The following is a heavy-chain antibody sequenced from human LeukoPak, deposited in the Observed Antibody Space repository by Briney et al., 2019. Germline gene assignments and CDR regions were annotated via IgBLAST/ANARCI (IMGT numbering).Heavy chain of an antibody. J-gene: IGHJ4*02. Sequence: SETLSLTCAVYGGSFSGYYWSWIRQPPGKGLEWIGEINHSGSTNYNPSLKSRVTISVDTSKNQFSLKLSSVTAADTAVYYCASVPAYYDILTGHSLDYWGQGTLVTVSS. CDR2: INHSGST. CDR1: GGSFSGYY. V-gene: IGHV4-34*01. D-gene: IGHD3-9*01. CDR3: ASVPAYYDILTGHSLDY.